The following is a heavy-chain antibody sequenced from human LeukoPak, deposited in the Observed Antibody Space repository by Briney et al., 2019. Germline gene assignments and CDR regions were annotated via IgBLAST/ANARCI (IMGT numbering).Heavy chain of an antibody. CDR3: AREVGLLYDY. Sequence: ASVKVSCKASGYTFTGYYMHWVRQAPGQGLEWMGWIKTNTGDTNSAQKFQGRVTLTRDTSISAAYMELSNLRSDDTAVYYCAREVGLLYDYWGQGTLVTVSS. D-gene: IGHD2-2*02. CDR2: IKTNTGDT. J-gene: IGHJ4*02. CDR1: GYTFTGYY. V-gene: IGHV1-2*02.